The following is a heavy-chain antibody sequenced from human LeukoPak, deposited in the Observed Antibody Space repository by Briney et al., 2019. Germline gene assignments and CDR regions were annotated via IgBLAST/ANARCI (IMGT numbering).Heavy chain of an antibody. CDR3: ARVDTVTKSWALDY. CDR2: ISTSEITT. J-gene: IGHJ4*02. Sequence: GGSLRLSCAVSGFTFNSYSMNWVRQAPGKGLECVSYISTSEITTYYADSVKGRFTISRDEAKKSLYLHMHSLRAEDTAIYYCARVDTVTKSWALDYWGPGALVTVSS. V-gene: IGHV3-48*01. D-gene: IGHD3-9*01. CDR1: GFTFNSYS.